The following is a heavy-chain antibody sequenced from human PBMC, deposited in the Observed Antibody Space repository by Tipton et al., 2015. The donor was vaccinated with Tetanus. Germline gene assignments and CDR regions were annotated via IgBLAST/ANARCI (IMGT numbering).Heavy chain of an antibody. Sequence: SLRLSCAASGFGFSYYGMHWVRQAPGKGLEWVTVTWYDGSTKYYTDSVKGRFTVSRDNSKNTLSLQMNSLRAEDTAVYFCARGGCGDDPVAFDVWGQRTGVAVSS. CDR3: ARGGCGDDPVAFDV. J-gene: IGHJ3*01. V-gene: IGHV3-33*01. CDR2: TWYDGSTK. D-gene: IGHD4-17*01. CDR1: GFGFSYYG.